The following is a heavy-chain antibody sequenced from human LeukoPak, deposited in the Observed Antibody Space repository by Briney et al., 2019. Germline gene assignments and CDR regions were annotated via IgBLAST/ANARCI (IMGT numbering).Heavy chain of an antibody. CDR2: IYYSGST. CDR3: ARAQGSGSYSGYYGMDV. V-gene: IGHV4-31*03. CDR1: GGSISSGGYY. D-gene: IGHD3-10*01. J-gene: IGHJ6*02. Sequence: SETLSLTCTVSGGSISSGGYYWSWIRQHPGKGLEWIGYIYYSGSTYYNPSLKSRVTISVYTSKNQFSLKLSSVTAADTAVYYCARAQGSGSYSGYYGMDVWGQGTTVTVSS.